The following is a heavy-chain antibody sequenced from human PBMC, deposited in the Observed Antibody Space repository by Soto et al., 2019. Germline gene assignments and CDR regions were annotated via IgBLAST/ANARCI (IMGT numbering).Heavy chain of an antibody. CDR3: ARDSVLMVYATPYYYYYGMDV. D-gene: IGHD2-8*01. Sequence: ASVKVSCKASGYTFTSYAMYWVRQAPGQRLEWMGWINAGNGNTKYSQKFQGRVTITRDTSASTAYMELSSLRSEDTAVYYCARDSVLMVYATPYYYYYGMDVWGQGTTVTV. J-gene: IGHJ6*02. CDR1: GYTFTSYA. CDR2: INAGNGNT. V-gene: IGHV1-3*01.